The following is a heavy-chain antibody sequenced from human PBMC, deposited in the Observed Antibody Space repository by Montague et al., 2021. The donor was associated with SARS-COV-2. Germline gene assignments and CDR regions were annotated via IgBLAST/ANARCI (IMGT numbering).Heavy chain of an antibody. CDR1: GGSISSRSYY. D-gene: IGHD1-26*01. CDR2: IHYGGNT. CDR3: AREGAVVGARRTFDI. Sequence: SETLSLTCTISGGSISSRSYYWGWIRQPPGKGLEWIGGIHYGGNTYYNPSLKSRVTISVDPPKNQFSLKLTSVTAADTAVYFCAREGAVVGARRTFDIWGQGTMVTVSS. J-gene: IGHJ3*02. V-gene: IGHV4-39*07.